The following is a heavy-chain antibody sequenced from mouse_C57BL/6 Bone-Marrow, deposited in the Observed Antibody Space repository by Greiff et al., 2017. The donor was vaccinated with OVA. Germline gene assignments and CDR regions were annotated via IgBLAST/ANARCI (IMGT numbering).Heavy chain of an antibody. J-gene: IGHJ2*01. CDR2: IRNKANGYTT. Sequence: EVQLQQSGGGLVQPGGSLSLSCAASGFTFTDYYMSWVRQPPGKALEWLGFIRNKANGYTTEYSASVKGRFTISRDNSPRILYLQMNALRAEDSATYYCARYRWFLDYWGQGTTLTVSS. D-gene: IGHD2-3*01. CDR1: GFTFTDYY. V-gene: IGHV7-3*01. CDR3: ARYRWFLDY.